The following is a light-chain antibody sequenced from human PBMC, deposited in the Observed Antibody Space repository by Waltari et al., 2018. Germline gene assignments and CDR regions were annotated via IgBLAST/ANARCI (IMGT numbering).Light chain of an antibody. CDR2: KND. CDR1: SFNIGRNY. V-gene: IGLV1-47*01. Sequence: QSALTQPPSASGTPGQGVTISCSGSSFNIGRNYVYWYQQLSGAAPKLLMFKNDHRPSWVPDRFSGTRSGASASLAIIGLRSEDEADYYCAVWDDVLSSWVFGGGTKLTVL. J-gene: IGLJ3*02. CDR3: AVWDDVLSSWV.